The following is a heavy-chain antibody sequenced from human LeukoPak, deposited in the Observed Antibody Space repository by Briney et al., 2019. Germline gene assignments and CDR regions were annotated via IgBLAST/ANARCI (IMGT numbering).Heavy chain of an antibody. CDR2: IIPIFGTP. J-gene: IGHJ6*02. CDR1: GGTFSSYG. CDR3: ARGSGTITMVRGVFYGMDV. V-gene: IGHV1-69*13. D-gene: IGHD3-10*01. Sequence: ASVKVSCKASGGTFSSYGISWVRQAPGQGLEWMGGIIPIFGTPNYAQKFQGRVTITADESTSTAYMELSSLRSEDTAVYYCARGSGTITMVRGVFYGMDVWGQGTTITVSS.